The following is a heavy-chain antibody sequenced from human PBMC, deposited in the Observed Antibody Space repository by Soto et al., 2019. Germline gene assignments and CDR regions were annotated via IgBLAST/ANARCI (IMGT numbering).Heavy chain of an antibody. CDR2: IWYDGSNK. V-gene: IGHV3-33*01. CDR3: ARGSRGKYSSSPIFDY. D-gene: IGHD6-6*01. Sequence: GGSLRLSCAASGFTFSSYGMHWVRQAPGKGLEWVAVIWYDGSNKYYADSVKGRFTISRDNSKNTLYLQMNSLRAEDTAVYYCARGSRGKYSSSPIFDYWGQGTLVTVSS. J-gene: IGHJ4*02. CDR1: GFTFSSYG.